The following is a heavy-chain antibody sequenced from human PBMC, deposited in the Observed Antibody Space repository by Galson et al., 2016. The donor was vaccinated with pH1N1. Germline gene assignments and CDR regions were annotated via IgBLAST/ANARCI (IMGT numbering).Heavy chain of an antibody. CDR3: ASRIGTGVDY. J-gene: IGHJ4*02. CDR2: ARDKPNSYTT. Sequence: CAASGFTFSDYYMDWVRQAPGKGLEWVGRARDKPNSYTTEYAVSVKGRFTISRDDSKNSLYLQMNSLKTEDTAVYYCASRIGTGVDYWGQGTLVTVSS. D-gene: IGHD1-1*01. CDR1: GFTFSDYY. V-gene: IGHV3-72*01.